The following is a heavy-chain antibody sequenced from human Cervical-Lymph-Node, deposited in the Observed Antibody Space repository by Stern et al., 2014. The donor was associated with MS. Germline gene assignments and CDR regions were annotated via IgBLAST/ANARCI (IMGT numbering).Heavy chain of an antibody. Sequence: EVQLVESGGDLVQPGRSLRLSCAASGFTFDDYAMHWVRQVPGKGLEWVSGIGWKATDSGYGATGYADAVKGRFTISRDNAKDILYLQMNSLRQEDTAIYYCVTVPQRLGTWNFRYFDIWGRGTLVTVSS. D-gene: IGHD7-27*01. V-gene: IGHV3-9*01. CDR1: GFTFDDYA. J-gene: IGHJ2*01. CDR2: IGWKATDSGYGAT. CDR3: VTVPQRLGTWNFRYFDI.